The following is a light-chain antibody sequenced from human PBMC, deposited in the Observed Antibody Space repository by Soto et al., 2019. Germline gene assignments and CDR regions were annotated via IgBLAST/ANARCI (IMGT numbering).Light chain of an antibody. Sequence: EIVLTQSPGTLSLSPGERATLSCRASQSINSNFLAWYQQEPGQAPRLLMYGTSSRATGIPDRFSGSGSGTDFTLTISRLEPEDFAVYYCQHYGSSSYTFGQGTKVDIK. J-gene: IGKJ2*01. CDR1: QSINSNF. CDR2: GTS. V-gene: IGKV3-20*01. CDR3: QHYGSSSYT.